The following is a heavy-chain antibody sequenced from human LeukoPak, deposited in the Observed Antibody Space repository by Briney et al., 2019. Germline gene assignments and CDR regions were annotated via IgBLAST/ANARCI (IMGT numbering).Heavy chain of an antibody. V-gene: IGHV3-48*01. CDR1: GFTFSSYS. Sequence: GGSLRLSCAASGFTFSSYSTNWVRQAPGKGLEWVSYISGGSTSIYYGDSVKGRFTISRDNAKNSLYLQMNSLRVEDTAVYYCARDGAATGPDFDYWGQGTLVTVSS. CDR2: ISGGSTSI. CDR3: ARDGAATGPDFDY. J-gene: IGHJ4*02. D-gene: IGHD6-13*01.